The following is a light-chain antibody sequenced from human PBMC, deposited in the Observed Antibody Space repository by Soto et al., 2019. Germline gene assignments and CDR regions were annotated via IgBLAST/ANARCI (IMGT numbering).Light chain of an antibody. V-gene: IGLV2-14*03. CDR3: SSYTSSSTVV. CDR1: SSDVGGYNY. Sequence: QSALTQPASVSGSPGQSITISCTGTSSDVGGYNYVSWYQQHPGKAPKLMIYDISNRHSGVSNRFSGSKSGNTASLTISGLQAEDEADYDCSSYTSSSTVVFGGGTKLTVL. J-gene: IGLJ2*01. CDR2: DIS.